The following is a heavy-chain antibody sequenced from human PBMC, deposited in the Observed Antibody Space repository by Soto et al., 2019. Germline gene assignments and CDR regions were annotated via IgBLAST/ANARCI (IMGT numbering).Heavy chain of an antibody. CDR3: AKDYSSGWYETLFDY. V-gene: IGHV3-30*18. CDR1: GFTFSSYG. J-gene: IGHJ4*02. CDR2: ISYDGSNK. Sequence: GGSLRLSCAASGFTFSSYGMHWVRQAPGKGLEWVAVISYDGSNKYYADSVKGRFTISRDNSKNTLYLQMNSLRAEDTAVYYCAKDYSSGWYETLFDYWGQGTLVTVSS. D-gene: IGHD6-19*01.